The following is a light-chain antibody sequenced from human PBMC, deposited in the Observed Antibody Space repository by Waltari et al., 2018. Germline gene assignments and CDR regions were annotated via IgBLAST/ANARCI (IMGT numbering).Light chain of an antibody. CDR2: GAS. CDR3: QHYVRLPAT. Sequence: FVLTQSQATLSLSQGERATLPCTPSQTVSRPLAWYQQKPGQAPRLLIYGASIRATGIPDRFSGSGSGTDFSLTISRLEPEDFAVYYGQHYVRLPATFGQGTKVEIK. V-gene: IGKV3-20*01. CDR1: QTVSRP. J-gene: IGKJ1*01.